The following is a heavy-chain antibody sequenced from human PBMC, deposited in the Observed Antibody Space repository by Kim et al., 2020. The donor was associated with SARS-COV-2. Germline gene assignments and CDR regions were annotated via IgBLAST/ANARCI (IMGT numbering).Heavy chain of an antibody. Sequence: SETLSLTCTVSGGSVSSGSYYWSWIRQPPGKGLEWIGYIYYSGSTNYNPSLKSRVTISVDTSKNQFSLKLSSVTAADTAVYYCARDGERYGDYVTWGQGTLVTVSS. CDR1: GGSVSSGSYY. CDR2: IYYSGST. J-gene: IGHJ5*02. V-gene: IGHV4-61*01. D-gene: IGHD4-17*01. CDR3: ARDGERYGDYVT.